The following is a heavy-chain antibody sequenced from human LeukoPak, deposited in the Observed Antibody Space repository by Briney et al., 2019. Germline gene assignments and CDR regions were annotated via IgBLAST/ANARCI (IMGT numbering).Heavy chain of an antibody. CDR1: GGTFSSYA. V-gene: IGHV1-69*13. CDR2: IIPIFGTA. J-gene: IGHJ4*02. CDR3: ARDEDYGIFVNVDY. D-gene: IGHD4-17*01. Sequence: SVKVSCKASGGTFSSYAISWVRQAPGQGLEWMGGIIPIFGTANYAQKFQGRDTITADESTSTAYMELSSLRSEDTAVYYCARDEDYGIFVNVDYWGQGTLVTVSS.